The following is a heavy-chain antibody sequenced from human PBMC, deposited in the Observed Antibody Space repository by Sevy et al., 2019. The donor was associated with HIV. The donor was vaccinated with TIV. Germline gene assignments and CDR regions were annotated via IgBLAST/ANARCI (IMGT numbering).Heavy chain of an antibody. J-gene: IGHJ6*02. Sequence: GGSLRLSCAASGFTFSSYTMNWVRQAPGKGLEWVSSMSSSSSYIYYADSVKGRFTSSRDNAKNSLYLQMNSLRAEDAAVYYCASDGQGYHGMDVWGQGTTVTVSS. D-gene: IGHD6-13*01. V-gene: IGHV3-21*01. CDR2: MSSSSSYI. CDR3: ASDGQGYHGMDV. CDR1: GFTFSSYT.